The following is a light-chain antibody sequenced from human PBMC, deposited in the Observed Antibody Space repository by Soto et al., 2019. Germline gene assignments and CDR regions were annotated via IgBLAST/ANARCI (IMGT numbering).Light chain of an antibody. Sequence: QSALTQPAAVSGSPGQSITISCTGTSSDIGGYNYVSWYQQHPGKAPKLMIYDVNKRPSGVSNRFSGSKSGNTASLTISGLQAEDEADYYCTSYRGTNTFDKFGGGTKLTVL. CDR2: DVN. J-gene: IGLJ2*01. CDR1: SSDIGGYNY. CDR3: TSYRGTNTFDK. V-gene: IGLV2-14*01.